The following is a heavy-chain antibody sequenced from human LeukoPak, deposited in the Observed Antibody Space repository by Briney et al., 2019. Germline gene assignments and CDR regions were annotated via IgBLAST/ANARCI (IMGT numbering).Heavy chain of an antibody. CDR1: GYTFTSYG. J-gene: IGHJ5*02. D-gene: IGHD3-9*01. CDR3: ARDNHYDILTGSPGPNNWFDP. Sequence: GASVKVSCKASGYTFTSYGISWVRQAPGQGLEWMGWISASNGNTNYAQKLQGRVTMTTDTSTSTAYMELRSLRSDDTAVYYCARDNHYDILTGSPGPNNWFDPWGQGTLVTVSS. CDR2: ISASNGNT. V-gene: IGHV1-18*01.